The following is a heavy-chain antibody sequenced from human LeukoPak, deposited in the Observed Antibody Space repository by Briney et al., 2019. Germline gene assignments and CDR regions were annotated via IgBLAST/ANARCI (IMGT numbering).Heavy chain of an antibody. CDR2: ISYDGSNK. J-gene: IGHJ6*02. Sequence: GGSLRLSCAASGITFSTYAMTWVRQAPGKGLEWVAVISYDGSNKYYADSVKGRFTISRDNSKNTLYLQMNSLRAEDTAVYYCARETGIHYYYGMDVWGQGTTVTVSS. CDR3: ARETGIHYYYGMDV. D-gene: IGHD1-14*01. V-gene: IGHV3-30*04. CDR1: GITFSTYA.